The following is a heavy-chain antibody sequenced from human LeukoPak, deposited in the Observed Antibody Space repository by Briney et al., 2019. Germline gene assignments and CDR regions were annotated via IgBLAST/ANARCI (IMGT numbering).Heavy chain of an antibody. D-gene: IGHD1-26*01. CDR2: IYYSGST. J-gene: IGHJ5*02. CDR3: ARDKGGSQNWFDP. Sequence: SETLSPTCTVSGGSISSGDYYWSWIRQPPGKGLEWIGYIYYSGSTYYNPSLKSRVTISVDTSKNQFSLKLSSVTAADTAVYYCARDKGGSQNWFDPWGQGTLVTVSS. CDR1: GGSISSGDYY. V-gene: IGHV4-30-4*01.